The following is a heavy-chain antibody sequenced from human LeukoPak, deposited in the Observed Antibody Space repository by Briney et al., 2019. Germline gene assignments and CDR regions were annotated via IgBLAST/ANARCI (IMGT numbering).Heavy chain of an antibody. V-gene: IGHV4-39*02. Sequence: SETLSLTCTVSGGSISSSNSYWGWIRQPPGKGLEWIGEINHSGSTNYNPSLESRVTISVDTSKNHFSLKLSSVTAADTAVYYCASGQYYDLWSGYYVDWGQGTLVTVSA. CDR3: ASGQYYDLWSGYYVD. CDR1: GGSISSSNSY. D-gene: IGHD3-3*01. J-gene: IGHJ4*02. CDR2: INHSGST.